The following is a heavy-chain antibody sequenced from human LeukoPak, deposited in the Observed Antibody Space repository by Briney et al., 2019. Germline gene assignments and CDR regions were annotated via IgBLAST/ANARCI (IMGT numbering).Heavy chain of an antibody. CDR1: GGSISSGGYY. D-gene: IGHD1-26*01. V-gene: IGHV4-30-2*01. CDR3: AREGAPNWFDP. Sequence: SQTLSLTCTVSGGSISSGGYYWSWIRQPPGKGLEWNGYIYHSGSTYYNPSLKSRVTISVDRSKNQFSLKLSSVTAADTAVYYCAREGAPNWFDPWGQGTLVTVSS. J-gene: IGHJ5*02. CDR2: IYHSGST.